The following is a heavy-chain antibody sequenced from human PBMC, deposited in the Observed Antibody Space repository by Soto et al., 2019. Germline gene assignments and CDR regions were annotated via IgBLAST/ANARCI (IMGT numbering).Heavy chain of an antibody. D-gene: IGHD6-6*01. CDR1: GYTVTSYG. J-gene: IGHJ4*02. Sequence: ASVKVSCKASGYTVTSYGISCVRQAPGQVLEWMGWISAYNGNTNYAQKLQGRVTMTTDTSTSTAYMELRSLRSDDTAVYYCARGRTYSSSSPISPEYYFDYWGQGTLVTVSS. CDR3: ARGRTYSSSSPISPEYYFDY. CDR2: ISAYNGNT. V-gene: IGHV1-18*04.